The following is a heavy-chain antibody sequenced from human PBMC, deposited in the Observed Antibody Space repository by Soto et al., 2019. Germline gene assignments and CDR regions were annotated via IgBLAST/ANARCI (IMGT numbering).Heavy chain of an antibody. Sequence: QVQLVESGGGVVQPGTSLRLACEASGFTLSNIGMQWVRQAPGKGLEWVAVISAGGNTKYYADSVKGRFTISRDNFKNTLFLQMNSLRTEDTAMYYCAKESGGERYAAYFDLWGQGTRVTVSS. D-gene: IGHD2-21*01. J-gene: IGHJ4*02. CDR3: AKESGGERYAAYFDL. CDR1: GFTLSNIG. CDR2: ISAGGNTK. V-gene: IGHV3-30*18.